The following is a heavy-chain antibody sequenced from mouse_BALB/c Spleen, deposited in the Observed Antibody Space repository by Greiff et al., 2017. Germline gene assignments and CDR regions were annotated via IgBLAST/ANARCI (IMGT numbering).Heavy chain of an antibody. CDR3: ARSGYGNYEAWFAY. CDR1: GYTFTSYV. J-gene: IGHJ3*01. CDR2: INPYNDGT. Sequence: EVQRVESGPELVKPGASVKMSCKASGYTFTSYVMHWVKQKPGQGLEWIGYINPYNDGTKYNEKFKGKATLTSDKSSSTAYMELSSLTSEDSAVYYCARSGYGNYEAWFAYWGQGTLVTVSA. D-gene: IGHD2-10*02. V-gene: IGHV1-14*01.